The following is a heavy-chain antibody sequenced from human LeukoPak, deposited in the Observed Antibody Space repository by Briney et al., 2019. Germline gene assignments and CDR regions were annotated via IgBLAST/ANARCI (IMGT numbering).Heavy chain of an antibody. CDR3: ARAVGYYDILTGWRDEYYFDY. CDR1: GDSISSGDYY. CDR2: ISSSGST. V-gene: IGHV4-61*02. Sequence: SETLSLTCTVSGDSISSGDYYWSWIRQPAGKGLEWIGRISSSGSTNYNPSLKSRVTISVDTSKNQFSLKLSSVTAADTAVYYCARAVGYYDILTGWRDEYYFDYWGQGTLVTVSS. J-gene: IGHJ4*02. D-gene: IGHD3-9*01.